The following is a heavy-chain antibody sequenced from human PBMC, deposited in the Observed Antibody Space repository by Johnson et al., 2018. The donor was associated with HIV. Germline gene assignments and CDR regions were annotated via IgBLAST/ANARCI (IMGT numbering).Heavy chain of an antibody. D-gene: IGHD6-19*01. CDR2: ISYDGSNK. CDR3: ARDHGCSRGLLFDAFDI. J-gene: IGHJ3*02. Sequence: QVQLVESGGDLVQPGGSLRLSCAASRFTFSSYAMHWVRQAPGKGLEWVAVISYDGSNKYYADSVKGRFTNSRDNAKKTLYLQINSLRAEDTAVYYCARDHGCSRGLLFDAFDIWGQGTMVTVSS. V-gene: IGHV3-30-3*01. CDR1: RFTFSSYA.